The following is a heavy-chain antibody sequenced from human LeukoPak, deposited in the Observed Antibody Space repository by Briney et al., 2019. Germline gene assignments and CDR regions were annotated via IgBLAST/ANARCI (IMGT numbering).Heavy chain of an antibody. D-gene: IGHD6-19*01. CDR3: AREGEQWLVQGHFDY. CDR1: GFTFRGYW. Sequence: GGSLRLSCVASGFTFRGYWMSWVRQAPGKGLEWVAIIKQDGSETSYVDSVEGRFTISRDNAKDSLYLHVNILRAEDTAVYYCAREGEQWLVQGHFDYWGQGTLVTVSS. CDR2: IKQDGSET. J-gene: IGHJ4*02. V-gene: IGHV3-7*03.